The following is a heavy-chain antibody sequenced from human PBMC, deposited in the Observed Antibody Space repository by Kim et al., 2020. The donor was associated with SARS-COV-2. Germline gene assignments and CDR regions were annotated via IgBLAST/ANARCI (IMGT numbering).Heavy chain of an antibody. CDR3: ARRKDTGGGNTFDY. V-gene: IGHV3-74*01. D-gene: IGHD2-15*01. CDR1: GFSVSRHW. CDR2: INFDGSSI. J-gene: IGHJ4*02. Sequence: GGSLRLSCAASGFSVSRHWMNWVRQAPGKGLEWVSRINFDGSSISYAHSVKGRFTISRDNAKNTLSLEMNSLRPEDTAVYYCARRKDTGGGNTFDYWGQGTLCTVSS.